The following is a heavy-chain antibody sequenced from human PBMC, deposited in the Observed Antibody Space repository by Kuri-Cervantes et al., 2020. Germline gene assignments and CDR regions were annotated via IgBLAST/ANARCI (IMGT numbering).Heavy chain of an antibody. CDR1: GYTFTSYG. D-gene: IGHD5-18*01. V-gene: IGHV1-18*01. CDR2: ISAYNGNT. Sequence: ASVKVSCKASGYTFTSYGISWVRQAPGQGLEWMGWISAYNGNTNYAQKLQGRVTMITDTSTSTAYLELRSLRPDDTAVYYCARDRFPTAMFNGLDYWGQGTMVTVSS. J-gene: IGHJ4*02. CDR3: ARDRFPTAMFNGLDY.